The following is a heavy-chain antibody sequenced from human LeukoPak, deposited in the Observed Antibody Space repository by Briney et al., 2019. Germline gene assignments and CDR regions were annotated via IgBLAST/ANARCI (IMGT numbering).Heavy chain of an antibody. CDR1: GYTFTSYG. CDR2: ISAYNGNT. J-gene: IGHJ4*02. D-gene: IGHD4-17*01. Sequence: ASVKVSCKASGYTFTSYGISWVRQAPGQGLEWMGWISAYNGNTNYAQKLQGRVTMTTDTSTSTAYMELRSLRSDDTAVYYCATRQDDYGDFYYFDYWGQGTLVTVSS. V-gene: IGHV1-18*01. CDR3: ATRQDDYGDFYYFDY.